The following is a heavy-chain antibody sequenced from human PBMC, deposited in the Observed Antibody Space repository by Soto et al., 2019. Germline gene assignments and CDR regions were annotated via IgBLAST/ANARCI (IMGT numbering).Heavy chain of an antibody. Sequence: EVQLLDSGGGLVQPGGSLRLSCAASGFTFSNYVMSWVRQAPGTGLEWVSSISGSGGATYYAYFVKGRFTNARDNSQNTLYLQMNSLSAADTAVYYCAKRPLELRSFDYWGRGTLVTVSS. V-gene: IGHV3-23*01. CDR1: GFTFSNYV. D-gene: IGHD1-7*01. CDR2: ISGSGGAT. CDR3: AKRPLELRSFDY. J-gene: IGHJ4*02.